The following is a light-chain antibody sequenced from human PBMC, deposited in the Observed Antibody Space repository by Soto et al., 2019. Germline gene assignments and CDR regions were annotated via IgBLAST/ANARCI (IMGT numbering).Light chain of an antibody. Sequence: DIQMTQSPSTLSASVGDRVTITCRASQSISVWLAWYQQKPGKAPKLLIFDASTLQSGVPSRVSGSGSGTEFTLTISSLQPDDLATYYCQQYKSSPWTFGQGTKVDIK. CDR1: QSISVW. CDR2: DAS. CDR3: QQYKSSPWT. J-gene: IGKJ1*01. V-gene: IGKV1-5*01.